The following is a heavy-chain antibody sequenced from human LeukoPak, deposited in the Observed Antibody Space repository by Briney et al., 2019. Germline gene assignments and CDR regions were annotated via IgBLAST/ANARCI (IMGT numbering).Heavy chain of an antibody. Sequence: GGSLRLSCAASGFTFSYYYMSWVRQAPGKGLEWVANIKQDGSEKYYVDSVKGRFTISRDKAKNSLYLQMNSLRADDTAVYYCARVWRPTVTTIGVFDYWGQGTLVTVSS. CDR3: ARVWRPTVTTIGVFDY. D-gene: IGHD4-17*01. J-gene: IGHJ4*02. V-gene: IGHV3-7*01. CDR2: IKQDGSEK. CDR1: GFTFSYYY.